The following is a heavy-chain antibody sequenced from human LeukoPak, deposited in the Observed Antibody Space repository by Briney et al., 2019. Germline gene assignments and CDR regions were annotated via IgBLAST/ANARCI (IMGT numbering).Heavy chain of an antibody. CDR1: GGSMNSYY. CDR2: IYYSGST. D-gene: IGHD3-9*01. J-gene: IGHJ4*02. V-gene: IGHV4-59*08. Sequence: SETLSLTCSVSGGSMNSYYWSWIRQSPGKGLEWIGYIYYSGSTNYNPSLKSRVTISVDASKNQFSLKLSSVTAADTAVYYCARHVWLQPFDYWGQGTLVTVSS. CDR3: ARHVWLQPFDY.